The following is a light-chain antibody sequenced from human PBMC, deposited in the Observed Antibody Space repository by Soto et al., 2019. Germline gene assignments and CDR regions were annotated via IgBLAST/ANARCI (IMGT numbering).Light chain of an antibody. J-gene: IGKJ1*01. Sequence: GARVSITCQASQTISTWMAWYQQKPGKAPKLLVYDASTLQSGVASRFSGSGSGTEFTLIISGLQPDDSATYYCQQYTNTNNPWMFGQGTKVDIK. CDR3: QQYTNTNNPWM. V-gene: IGKV1-5*01. CDR1: QTISTW. CDR2: DAS.